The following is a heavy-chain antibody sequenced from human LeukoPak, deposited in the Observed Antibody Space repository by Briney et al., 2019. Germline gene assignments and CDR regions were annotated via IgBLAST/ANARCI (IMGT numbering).Heavy chain of an antibody. CDR1: GFTFSDYY. J-gene: IGHJ3*02. CDR3: ARSSIAAHDAFDI. D-gene: IGHD6-6*01. Sequence: PGGSLRLSCAASGFTFSDYYMSWIRQAPGKGLEWVSYISSSGSTIYYADSVKGRFTISRDNAKNSLYLQMYSLRAEDTAVYYCARSSIAAHDAFDIWGQGTMVTVSS. CDR2: ISSSGSTI. V-gene: IGHV3-11*04.